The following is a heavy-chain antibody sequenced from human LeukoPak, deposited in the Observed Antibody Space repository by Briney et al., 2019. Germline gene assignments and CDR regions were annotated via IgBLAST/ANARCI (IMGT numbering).Heavy chain of an antibody. CDR1: GYTFTSYD. CDR3: ARDLLTMVRGVIPYYYGMDV. Sequence: ASVKVSCKASGYTFTSYDINWVRQATGQGLEWMGWMNPNSGNTGYAQKLQGRVTMTTDTSTSTAYMELRSLRSDDTAVYYRARDLLTMVRGVIPYYYGMDVWGQGTTVTVSS. CDR2: MNPNSGNT. D-gene: IGHD3-10*01. J-gene: IGHJ6*02. V-gene: IGHV1-8*01.